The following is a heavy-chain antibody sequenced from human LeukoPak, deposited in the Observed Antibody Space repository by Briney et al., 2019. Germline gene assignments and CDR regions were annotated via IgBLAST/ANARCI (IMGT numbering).Heavy chain of an antibody. V-gene: IGHV3-30*18. D-gene: IGHD1-26*01. Sequence: GGSLRLSCAASGFTFSSYGMHWVRQAPGKGLEWVAVISYDGSNKYYADSVKGRFTISRDNSKNTLYLQMNSLRAEDTAVYYCAKGRSPVLFDYWGQGTLVTVPS. CDR2: ISYDGSNK. CDR3: AKGRSPVLFDY. CDR1: GFTFSSYG. J-gene: IGHJ4*02.